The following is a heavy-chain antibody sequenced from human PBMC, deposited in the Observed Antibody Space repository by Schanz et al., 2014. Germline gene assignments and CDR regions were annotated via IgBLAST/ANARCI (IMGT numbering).Heavy chain of an antibody. Sequence: QVHLVQSGAEVKKPGSSVKVSCKASGGTFSSDTFSWVRQAPGQGLEWMGWISPYNGNTNYAPKLQGRVTMTTDTSTSTAYMELSSLTSEDTAVHYCARGRGFYDYWGQGTLVTVSS. D-gene: IGHD3-10*01. CDR2: ISPYNGNT. CDR3: ARGRGFYDY. CDR1: GGTFSSDT. J-gene: IGHJ4*02. V-gene: IGHV1-18*01.